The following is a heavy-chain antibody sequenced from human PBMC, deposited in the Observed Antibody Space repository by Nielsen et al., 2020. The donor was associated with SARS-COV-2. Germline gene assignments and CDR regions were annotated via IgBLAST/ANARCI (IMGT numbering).Heavy chain of an antibody. J-gene: IGHJ4*02. CDR3: ARGGLEQWLPYYFDY. V-gene: IGHV1-18*01. CDR1: GYTFTSYG. D-gene: IGHD6-19*01. CDR2: ISTYNAKT. Sequence: ASVKVSCKSSGYTFTSYGISWVRQAPGQGLEWMGWISTYNAKTNYIHKFQGRVTMTTDTSTSTAYMELRSLTSDDTAVYYCARGGLEQWLPYYFDYWGQGTLVTVSS.